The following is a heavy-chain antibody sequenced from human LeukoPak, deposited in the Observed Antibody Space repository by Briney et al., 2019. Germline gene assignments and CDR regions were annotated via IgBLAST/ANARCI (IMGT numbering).Heavy chain of an antibody. D-gene: IGHD3-9*01. Sequence: ASVKVSCKASGYTFTSYGLSWVRQAPGQGLEWMGWISAYNGNTNYAQKLQGRVTMTTDTSTSTAYMELRSLRSDDTAVYYCARFAARYDILTDYYGMDVWGQGTTVTVSS. V-gene: IGHV1-18*01. CDR3: ARFAARYDILTDYYGMDV. CDR2: ISAYNGNT. J-gene: IGHJ6*02. CDR1: GYTFTSYG.